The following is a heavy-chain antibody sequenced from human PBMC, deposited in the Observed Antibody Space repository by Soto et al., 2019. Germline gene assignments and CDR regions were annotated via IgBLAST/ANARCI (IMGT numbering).Heavy chain of an antibody. J-gene: IGHJ3*02. D-gene: IGHD6-19*01. Sequence: ASVKVSCKASGYTFTSDGISWVRQAPGQGLEWMGWISAYNGNTNYAQKLQGRVTMTTDTSTSTAYMELRSLRSDDTAVYYCARRVGSGWYVGAFDIWGQGTMVTVSS. CDR2: ISAYNGNT. CDR1: GYTFTSDG. V-gene: IGHV1-18*01. CDR3: ARRVGSGWYVGAFDI.